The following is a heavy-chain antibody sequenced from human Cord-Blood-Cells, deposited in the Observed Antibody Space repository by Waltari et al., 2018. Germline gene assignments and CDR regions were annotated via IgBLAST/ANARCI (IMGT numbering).Heavy chain of an antibody. CDR2: INHSGST. J-gene: IGHJ3*02. D-gene: IGHD2-15*01. CDR3: ARGVVVGGAFDI. V-gene: IGHV4-34*01. Sequence: QVQLQQWGAGLLKPSETLSLTCAVYGGSFRGYYWRCVRQPPGKGLEWIGEINHSGSTNYNPSLKSRVTISVDTSKNQFSLKLSSVTAADTAVYYCARGVVVGGAFDIWGQGTMVTVSS. CDR1: GGSFRGYY.